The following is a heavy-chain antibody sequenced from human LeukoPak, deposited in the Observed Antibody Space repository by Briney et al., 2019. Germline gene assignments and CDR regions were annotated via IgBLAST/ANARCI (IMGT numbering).Heavy chain of an antibody. D-gene: IGHD3-16*01. V-gene: IGHV4-59*01. CDR3: ARGLMGGDY. CDR2: IYHTGST. CDR1: GGSITSYY. Sequence: SETLSLTCTVSGGSITSYYWSWIRQPPGKGLEWIAYIYHTGSTNYNPSLKSRVTISVDTSKNQFSLKLSSVTAADTAVYYCARGLMGGDYWGQGTLVTVSS. J-gene: IGHJ4*02.